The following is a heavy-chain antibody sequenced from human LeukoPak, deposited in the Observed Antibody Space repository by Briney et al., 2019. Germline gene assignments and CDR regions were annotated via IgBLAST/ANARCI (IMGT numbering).Heavy chain of an antibody. CDR2: ISGSGGST. CDR3: YGYFDWLLSLAPDAFDI. J-gene: IGHJ3*02. Sequence: GGSLRLSCAASGFTFSSYGMSWVRQAPGKGLEWVSAISGSGGSTYYADSVKGRFTISRDNSKNTLYLQMNSLRAEDTAVYYCYGYFDWLLSLAPDAFDIWGQGTMVTVSS. D-gene: IGHD3-9*01. V-gene: IGHV3-23*01. CDR1: GFTFSSYG.